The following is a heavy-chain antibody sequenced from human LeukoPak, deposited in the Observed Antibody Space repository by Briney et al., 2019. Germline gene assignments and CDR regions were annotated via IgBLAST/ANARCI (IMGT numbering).Heavy chain of an antibody. D-gene: IGHD3-10*01. CDR3: ARDNYYGSGIYYYYYMDV. J-gene: IGHJ6*03. CDR2: ISTSGGST. V-gene: IGHV3-23*01. Sequence: GGSLRLSCAASGFTFSSYGMSWVRQAPGKGLEWVSAISTSGGSTYYADSVKGRFTISRDNSKNSLYLQMNSLRAEDTAVYYCARDNYYGSGIYYYYYMDVWGKGTTVTISS. CDR1: GFTFSSYG.